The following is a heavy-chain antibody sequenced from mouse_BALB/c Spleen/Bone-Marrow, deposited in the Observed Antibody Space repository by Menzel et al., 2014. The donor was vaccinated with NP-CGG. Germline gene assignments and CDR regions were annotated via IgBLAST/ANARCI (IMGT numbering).Heavy chain of an antibody. CDR1: GFDFSRYW. Sequence: EVKLVDSGGGLVQPGGSLKLSCAASGFDFSRYWMSWVQQAPGKGLEWIGEINPDSSTINYTPSLKDKFIISRVNAKNTLYLQKSKVRSEDTALYYCTRLHYYGYSAYWGQGTLVTVST. D-gene: IGHD1-2*01. V-gene: IGHV4-1*02. CDR2: INPDSSTI. CDR3: TRLHYYGYSAY. J-gene: IGHJ3*01.